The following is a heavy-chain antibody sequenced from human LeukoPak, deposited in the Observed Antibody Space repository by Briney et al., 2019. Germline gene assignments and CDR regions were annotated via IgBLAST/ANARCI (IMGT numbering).Heavy chain of an antibody. CDR3: ARHPSGRGWQQQGGWFDP. CDR2: IHYSGST. D-gene: IGHD5-24*01. V-gene: IGHV4-39*01. J-gene: IGHJ5*02. CDR1: GGSISNSNYY. Sequence: SETLSLTCTVSGGSISNSNYYWAWIRQPPGKGLEWIGSIHYSGSTYYNPSLKSRVTISVDTSKNQFSLKLSSVTAADTAVYYCARHPSGRGWQQQGGWFDPWGQGTLVTVSS.